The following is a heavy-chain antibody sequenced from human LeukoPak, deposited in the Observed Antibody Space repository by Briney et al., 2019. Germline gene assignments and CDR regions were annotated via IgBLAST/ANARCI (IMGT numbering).Heavy chain of an antibody. CDR3: AREEWELLHDFDY. CDR2: INPNGGGT. V-gene: IGHV1-2*02. CDR1: GYTFTGYY. D-gene: IGHD1-26*01. J-gene: IGHJ4*02. Sequence: GASVKVSCKASGYTFTGYYMHWVRQAPGQGLEWMGWINPNGGGTNYAQKFQGRVTMTRDTSISTAYMELSRLRSDDTAVYYCAREEWELLHDFDYWGQGTLVTVSS.